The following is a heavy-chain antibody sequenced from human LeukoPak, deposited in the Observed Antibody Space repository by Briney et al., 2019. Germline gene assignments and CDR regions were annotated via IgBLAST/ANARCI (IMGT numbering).Heavy chain of an antibody. CDR2: IYSGGST. V-gene: IGHV3-53*01. J-gene: IGHJ4*02. CDR3: ARADYGSGSTDY. D-gene: IGHD3-10*01. Sequence: PGGSLRLSCAASGFTFSSSAMSWVRQAPGKGLEWVSVIYSGGSTYYADSVTGRFTISRDNSKNTLYLQMNSLRAEDTAVYYCARADYGSGSTDYWGQGTLVTVSS. CDR1: GFTFSSSA.